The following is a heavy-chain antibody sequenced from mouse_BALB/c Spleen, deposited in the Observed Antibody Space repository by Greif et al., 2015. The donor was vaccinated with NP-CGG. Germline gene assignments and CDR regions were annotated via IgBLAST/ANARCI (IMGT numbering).Heavy chain of an antibody. CDR1: GFTFSSYA. D-gene: IGHD2-3*01. V-gene: IGHV5-9-3*01. J-gene: IGHJ2*01. CDR3: ARRGLDGYYFDY. CDR2: ISSGGSYT. Sequence: EVQVVESGGGLVKPGGSLKLSCAASGFTFSSYAMSWVRQTPEKRLEWVATISSGGSYTYYPDSVKGRFTISRDNAKNTLYLQMSSLRSEDTAMYYCARRGLDGYYFDYWGQGTTLTVSS.